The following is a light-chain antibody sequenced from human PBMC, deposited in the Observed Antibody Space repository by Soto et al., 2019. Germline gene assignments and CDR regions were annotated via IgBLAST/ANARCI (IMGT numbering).Light chain of an antibody. J-gene: IGKJ4*01. Sequence: EIVLTQSPATLSLSPGERATLSCRASQSISSHLAWYQQKPGQAPRLLMYDASNRAPGIPARFSGSGSGTDFPLTISSLEPEDFAVYYWQQRPNWPLTFGGGTKVEIK. CDR3: QQRPNWPLT. CDR2: DAS. V-gene: IGKV3-11*01. CDR1: QSISSH.